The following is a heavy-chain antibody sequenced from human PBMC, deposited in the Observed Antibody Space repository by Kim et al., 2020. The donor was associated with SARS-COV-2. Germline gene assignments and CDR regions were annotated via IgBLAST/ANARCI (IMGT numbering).Heavy chain of an antibody. V-gene: IGHV3-23*01. CDR3: TRGSWGFDS. D-gene: IGHD3-16*01. Sequence: DGTYYADSVRGRFTISRDNSKSTLYLQMNSLRAEDTALYYCTRGSWGFDSWGQGTPVTVSS. J-gene: IGHJ4*02. CDR2: DGT.